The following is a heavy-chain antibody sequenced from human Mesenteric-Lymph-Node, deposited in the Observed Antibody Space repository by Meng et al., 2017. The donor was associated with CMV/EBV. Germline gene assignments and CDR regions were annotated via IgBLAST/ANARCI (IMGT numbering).Heavy chain of an antibody. Sequence: GGSLRLSCAASGFTFSGSAMHWVRQAPGKGLEWVGRIRSKANSYATAYAASVKGRFTISREDSKNTAYLQMNSLKTEDKAVYYCTRPWGSSTSKGMDVWGQGTTVTVSS. V-gene: IGHV3-73*01. J-gene: IGHJ6*02. CDR2: IRSKANSYAT. CDR1: GFTFSGSA. CDR3: TRPWGSSTSKGMDV. D-gene: IGHD2-2*01.